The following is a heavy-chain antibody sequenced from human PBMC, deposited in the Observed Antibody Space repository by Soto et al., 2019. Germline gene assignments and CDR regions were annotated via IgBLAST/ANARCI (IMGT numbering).Heavy chain of an antibody. CDR1: GYTFTGYY. CDR2: INPNSGGT. J-gene: IGHJ6*02. V-gene: IGHV1-2*04. Sequence: ASVKVSCKASGYTFTGYYMHWVRQAPGQGLEWMGWINPNSGGTNYAQKFQGWVTMTRDTSISTAYMELSRLRSDDTAVYYCARANYYGSGSYYRESYYYYGMDVWGQGTTVTVSS. CDR3: ARANYYGSGSYYRESYYYYGMDV. D-gene: IGHD3-10*01.